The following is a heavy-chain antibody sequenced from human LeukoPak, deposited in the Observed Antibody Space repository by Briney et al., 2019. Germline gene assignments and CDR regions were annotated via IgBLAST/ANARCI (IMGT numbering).Heavy chain of an antibody. J-gene: IGHJ6*03. V-gene: IGHV1-24*01. D-gene: IGHD5-18*01. CDR2: FDPEDGET. Sequence: GASVKVSCKVFGYTLTELSVHWVRQAPGKGLEWMGGFDPEDGETIYAQKFQGRVTMTEDTSTDTAYMELSSLRSEDTAVYYCATGRGYSYGYVDYYYMDVWGKGTTVTVSS. CDR3: ATGRGYSYGYVDYYYMDV. CDR1: GYTLTELS.